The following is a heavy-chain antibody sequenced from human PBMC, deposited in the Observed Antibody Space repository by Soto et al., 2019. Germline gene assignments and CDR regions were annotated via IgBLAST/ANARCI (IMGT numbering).Heavy chain of an antibody. Sequence: EVQLVESGGVLVQPGGSLKLSCAASGFTFSGSAMHWVRQASGKGREWVGRIRSKPNNYATAYAASVQGSFTISRDDSKNTAYLQMNSLKTEDTAVYYWTRHTSDYWGQGTLVTVSS. V-gene: IGHV3-73*01. CDR1: GFTFSGSA. J-gene: IGHJ4*02. CDR2: IRSKPNNYAT. CDR3: TRHTSDY.